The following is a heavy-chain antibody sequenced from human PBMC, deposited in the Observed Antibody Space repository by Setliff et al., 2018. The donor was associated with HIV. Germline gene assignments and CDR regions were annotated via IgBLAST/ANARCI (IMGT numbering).Heavy chain of an antibody. J-gene: IGHJ3*01. CDR2: IYYSGST. CDR3: ARRIAPGWWGGNSGDAFDL. Sequence: SETLSLTCTVSGGSISSSSYYWGWIRQPPGKGLEWIGNIYYSGSTYYNPSLKSRVTMSVDTSKNQFSLKLSSVTAADTAVYYCARRIAPGWWGGNSGDAFDLWGQGTMVTVSS. CDR1: GGSISSSSYY. D-gene: IGHD2-21*02. V-gene: IGHV4-39*01.